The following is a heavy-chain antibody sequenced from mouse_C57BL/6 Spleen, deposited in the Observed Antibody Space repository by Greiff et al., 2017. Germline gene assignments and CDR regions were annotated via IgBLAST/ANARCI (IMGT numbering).Heavy chain of an antibody. V-gene: IGHV5-17*01. CDR1: GFTFSDYG. D-gene: IGHD1-1*01. Sequence: EVKLMESGGGLVKPGGSLKLSCAASGFTFSDYGMHWVRQAPEKGLEWVAYISSGSSTIYYADTVKGRFTISRDNAKNTLFLQMTSLRSEDTAMYYCARAYYGSSYEGYFDVWGTGTTVTVSS. CDR2: ISSGSSTI. J-gene: IGHJ1*03. CDR3: ARAYYGSSYEGYFDV.